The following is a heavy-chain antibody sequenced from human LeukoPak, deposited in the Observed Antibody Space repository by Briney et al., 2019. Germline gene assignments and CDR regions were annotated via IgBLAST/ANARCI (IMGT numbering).Heavy chain of an antibody. CDR1: GYTFTSYG. Sequence: ASVKVSCKASGYTFTSYGISRVRQAPGQGLEWMGWISAYNGNTNYAQKLQGRVTMTSDTSTSTAYMELRSLRSDDTAVYYCARGVAAAGMDYYYYYYLDVWGKGTTVTVSS. V-gene: IGHV1-18*01. CDR2: ISAYNGNT. D-gene: IGHD6-13*01. J-gene: IGHJ6*03. CDR3: ARGVAAAGMDYYYYYYLDV.